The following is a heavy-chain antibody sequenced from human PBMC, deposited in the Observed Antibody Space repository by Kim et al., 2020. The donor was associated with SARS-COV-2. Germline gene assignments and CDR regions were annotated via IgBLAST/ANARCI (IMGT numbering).Heavy chain of an antibody. J-gene: IGHJ4*02. Sequence: QKFQGRGTMTRDTSTSTVYMELSSLRSEDTAVYYCARDLVVVPAASGFDYWGQGTLVTVSS. V-gene: IGHV1-46*01. CDR3: ARDLVVVPAASGFDY. D-gene: IGHD2-2*01.